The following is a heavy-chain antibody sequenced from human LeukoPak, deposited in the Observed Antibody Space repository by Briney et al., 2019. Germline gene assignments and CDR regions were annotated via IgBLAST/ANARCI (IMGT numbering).Heavy chain of an antibody. CDR3: ARSGSYYRGYFDF. V-gene: IGHV3-11*01. CDR2: ISTSGGAI. Sequence: GGSLRLSCAASGFTFSDYYMNWIRQAPGKGLEWVSYISTSGGAIYYADSVKGRFTISRDNAKNSLYLQMNSLRAEDTAVYYCARSGSYYRGYFDFWGQGTLVTVSS. J-gene: IGHJ4*02. CDR1: GFTFSDYY. D-gene: IGHD1-26*01.